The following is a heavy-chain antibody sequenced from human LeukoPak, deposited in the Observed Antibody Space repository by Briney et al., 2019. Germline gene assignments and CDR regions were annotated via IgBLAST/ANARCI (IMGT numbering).Heavy chain of an antibody. CDR2: IYYSGST. J-gene: IGHJ6*03. CDR3: ARVYNWNYQDYYYYVDV. CDR1: GGSISSYY. V-gene: IGHV4-59*01. Sequence: SETLSLTCTVSGGSISSYYWSWIRQPPGKGQEWIGYIYYSGSTNYNPSLKSRVTISVDTSKNQFSLKLSSVTAADTAVYYCARVYNWNYQDYYYYVDVWGKGTTVTVSS. D-gene: IGHD1-7*01.